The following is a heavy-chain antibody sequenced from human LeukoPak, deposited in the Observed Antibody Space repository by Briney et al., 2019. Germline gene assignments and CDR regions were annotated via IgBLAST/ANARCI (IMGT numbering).Heavy chain of an antibody. Sequence: PGGSLRLSCAASGFTVSSNYMSWVRQAPGKGLEWVSVIYSGGSTYYADSVKGRFTISRDNSKNTLYLQMNSLRAGDTAVYYCARAGYNWNYGGLDYWGQGTLVTVSS. D-gene: IGHD1-7*01. V-gene: IGHV3-53*01. CDR3: ARAGYNWNYGGLDY. CDR2: IYSGGST. CDR1: GFTVSSNY. J-gene: IGHJ4*02.